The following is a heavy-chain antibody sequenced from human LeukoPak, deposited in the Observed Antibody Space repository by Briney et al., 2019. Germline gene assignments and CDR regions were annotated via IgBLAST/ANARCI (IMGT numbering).Heavy chain of an antibody. CDR2: IKQDGSEK. J-gene: IGHJ4*02. CDR1: GFTFSNAW. Sequence: PGGSLRLSCAASGFTFSNAWMSWVRQAPGKGLEWVANIKQDGSEKYYVDSVKGRFTISRDNAKNSLYLQMNSLRAEDTAVYYCAREVTGYDYWGQGTLVTVSS. V-gene: IGHV3-7*01. CDR3: AREVTGYDY. D-gene: IGHD3-10*01.